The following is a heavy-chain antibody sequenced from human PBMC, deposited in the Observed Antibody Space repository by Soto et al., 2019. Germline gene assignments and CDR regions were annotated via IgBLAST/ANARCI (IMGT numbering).Heavy chain of an antibody. D-gene: IGHD3-22*01. CDR2: IYYSGST. Sequence: SETLSLTCTVSGGSISSGGYYWSWIRQHPGKGLEWIGYIYYSGSTYYNPSLKSRVTISVDTSKNQFSLKLSSVTAADTAVYYCARDPLYDSSGYYVGGGTDVWGQGTTVTVSS. CDR1: GGSISSGGYY. CDR3: ARDPLYDSSGYYVGGGTDV. V-gene: IGHV4-31*03. J-gene: IGHJ6*02.